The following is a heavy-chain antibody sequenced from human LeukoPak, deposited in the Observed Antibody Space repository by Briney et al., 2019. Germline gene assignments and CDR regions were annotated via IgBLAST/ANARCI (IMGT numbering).Heavy chain of an antibody. Sequence: GGSLRLSCAASGFTFSSYWMHWVRQAPGKGLERVSVIYGDGRTSHSASVRGRFTISRDNSKNIVSLQMNNLRAEDTAVYYCARGRGLGVVSPYFDYWGQGTLVTVSS. CDR1: GFTFSSYW. D-gene: IGHD3-3*01. J-gene: IGHJ4*02. CDR2: IYGDGRT. V-gene: IGHV3-53*01. CDR3: ARGRGLGVVSPYFDY.